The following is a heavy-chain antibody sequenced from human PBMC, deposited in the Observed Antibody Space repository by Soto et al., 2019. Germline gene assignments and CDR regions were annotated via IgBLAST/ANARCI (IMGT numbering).Heavy chain of an antibody. CDR1: GFTFSSYA. D-gene: IGHD6-13*01. Sequence: EVQLLESGGGLVQPGGSLRPSCAASGFTFSSYAMSWVRQAPGKGLEWVSAISGSGGSTYYADSVKGRFTISRDNSKNTLHLQMNSLRAEDTAVYYCAKDSGYDPNNWFDAWGQGTLVTACS. CDR2: ISGSGGST. V-gene: IGHV3-23*01. CDR3: AKDSGYDPNNWFDA. J-gene: IGHJ5*02.